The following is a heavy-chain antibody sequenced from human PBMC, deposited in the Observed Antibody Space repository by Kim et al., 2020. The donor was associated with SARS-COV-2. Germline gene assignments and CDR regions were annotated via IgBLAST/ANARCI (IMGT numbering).Heavy chain of an antibody. CDR2: IIPIFGTA. V-gene: IGHV1-69*13. CDR1: GGTFSSYA. Sequence: SVKVSCKASGGTFSSYAISWVRQAPGQGLEWMGGIIPIFGTANYAQKFQVRVTITADESTSTAYMELSSLRSEDTAVYYCARAPPYDSGWGGRQNNWFDPWGQGTLVTVSS. J-gene: IGHJ5*02. D-gene: IGHD3-22*01. CDR3: ARAPPYDSGWGGRQNNWFDP.